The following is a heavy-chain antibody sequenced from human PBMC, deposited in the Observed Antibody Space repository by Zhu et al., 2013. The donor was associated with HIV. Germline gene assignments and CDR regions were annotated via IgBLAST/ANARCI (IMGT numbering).Heavy chain of an antibody. V-gene: IGHV1-69*06. CDR2: LIPIFGTA. Sequence: QVQLVQSGAEVKKPGSSVKVSCKAPRGTFSSYAITWVRQAPGQGPEWMGGLIPIFGTANFAQKFQGRVTITADKSTSTAYMELSSLRSDDTAVYYCATESLLEWEPRPLDYWGQGTLVTVS. D-gene: IGHD1-26*01. CDR1: RGTFSSYA. CDR3: ATESLLEWEPRPLDY. J-gene: IGHJ4*02.